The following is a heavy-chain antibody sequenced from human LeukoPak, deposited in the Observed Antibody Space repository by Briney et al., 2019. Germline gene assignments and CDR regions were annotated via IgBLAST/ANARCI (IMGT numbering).Heavy chain of an antibody. CDR2: IYYSGST. Sequence: RPSETLSLTCTVSGGSISSYYWSWIRQPPGKGLEWIGYIYYSGSTNYNPSLKSRVTISVDTSKNQFSLKLSSVTAADTAVYYCARDFRSPNYYYYMDVWGKGTTVTVSS. V-gene: IGHV4-59*01. CDR1: GGSISSYY. J-gene: IGHJ6*03. CDR3: ARDFRSPNYYYYMDV.